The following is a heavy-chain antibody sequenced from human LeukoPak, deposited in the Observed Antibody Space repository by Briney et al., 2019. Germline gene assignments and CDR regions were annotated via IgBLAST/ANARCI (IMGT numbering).Heavy chain of an antibody. D-gene: IGHD6-19*01. V-gene: IGHV1-2*02. J-gene: IGHJ4*02. CDR1: GYTFTGYY. Sequence: ASVKVSCKASGYTFTGYYMHWVRQAPGQGLEWMGWINPNSGGTNYAQKFQGRVTMTRDTSISTAYMELSRLRSDDTAVYYCARVRGSGWYEGYLDYWGQGTLVTVSS. CDR2: INPNSGGT. CDR3: ARVRGSGWYEGYLDY.